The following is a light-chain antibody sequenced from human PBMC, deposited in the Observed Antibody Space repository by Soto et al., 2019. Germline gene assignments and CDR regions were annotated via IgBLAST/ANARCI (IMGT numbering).Light chain of an antibody. CDR3: QQYDNLVT. J-gene: IGKJ4*01. CDR1: QDISNY. CDR2: DAS. Sequence: DIQMTQSPSSLSASVGDRVTITCQASQDISNYLNWYQQKPGKAPKLLIYDASNLETGVPSRFSGSGSGTDFTFTIRSLQPEDIATYYCQQYDNLVTFGGGTKVEIK. V-gene: IGKV1-33*01.